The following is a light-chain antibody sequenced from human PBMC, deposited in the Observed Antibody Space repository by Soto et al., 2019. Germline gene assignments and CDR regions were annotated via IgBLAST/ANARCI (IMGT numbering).Light chain of an antibody. Sequence: QSVLTQPASVSGSPGQSITISCTGSSSDVGGYNFASWYQHHPGKAPKLILYEVTTRPSGVSSRFSGSKSGNTASLTISGLQADDEANYYCSSYTSRNTPYVFGTRTKVTV. CDR3: SSYTSRNTPYV. V-gene: IGLV2-14*01. CDR1: SSDVGGYNF. CDR2: EVT. J-gene: IGLJ1*01.